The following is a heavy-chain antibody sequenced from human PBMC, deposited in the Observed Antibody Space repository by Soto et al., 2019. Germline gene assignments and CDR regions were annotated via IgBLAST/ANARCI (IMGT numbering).Heavy chain of an antibody. CDR1: GGSISSYY. CDR2: IYYSGST. CDR3: ARDLGYDSSGYNDAFDI. Sequence: SETLSLTCTFSGGSISSYYWSWIRQPPGKGLEWIGYIYYSGSTNYNPSLKSRVTISVDTSKNQFSLKLSSVTAADTAVYYCARDLGYDSSGYNDAFDIWGQGTMVTVSS. D-gene: IGHD3-22*01. J-gene: IGHJ3*02. V-gene: IGHV4-59*01.